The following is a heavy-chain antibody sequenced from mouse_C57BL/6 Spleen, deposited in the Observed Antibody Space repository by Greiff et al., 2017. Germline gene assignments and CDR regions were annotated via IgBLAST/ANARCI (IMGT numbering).Heavy chain of an antibody. V-gene: IGHV2-2*01. Sequence: LQESGPGLVQPSQSLSITCTVSGFSLTSYGVHWVRQSPGKGLEWLGVIWSGGSTDYNAAFISRLSISKDNSKSQVFFKMNSLQADDTAIYYCARRGIVTPPYAMDYWGQGTSVTVSS. D-gene: IGHD2-5*01. CDR2: IWSGGST. CDR3: ARRGIVTPPYAMDY. J-gene: IGHJ4*01. CDR1: GFSLTSYG.